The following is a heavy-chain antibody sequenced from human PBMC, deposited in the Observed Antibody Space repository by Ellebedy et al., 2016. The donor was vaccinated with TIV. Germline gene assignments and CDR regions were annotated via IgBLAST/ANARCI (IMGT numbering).Heavy chain of an antibody. J-gene: IGHJ4*02. V-gene: IGHV4-39*07. CDR3: ARVPPPTFTYDSDRSGYLYYFDN. CDR1: GGSIISKSYY. Sequence: SETLSLTXTISGGSIISKSYYWGWIRQPPGKGLEWIASIYYSGTTYYNPYLKSRVTLSVDTSNNQFSLNLGSVTAADTAVYYCARVPPPTFTYDSDRSGYLYYFDNWGQGTLVAVAS. D-gene: IGHD3-22*01. CDR2: IYYSGTT.